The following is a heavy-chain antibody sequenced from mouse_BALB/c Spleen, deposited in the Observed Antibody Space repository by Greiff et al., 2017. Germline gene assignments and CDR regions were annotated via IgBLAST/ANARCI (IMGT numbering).Heavy chain of an antibody. Sequence: EVQLQQSGPELMKPGASVKISCKASGYSFTSYYMHWVKQSHGKSLEWIGYIDPFNGGTSYNQKFKGKATLTVDKSSSTAYMHLSSLTSEDSAVYYCARADYRYDGFAYWGQGTLVTVSA. CDR3: ARADYRYDGFAY. CDR1: GYSFTSYY. V-gene: IGHV1-28*01. CDR2: IDPFNGGT. D-gene: IGHD2-14*01. J-gene: IGHJ3*01.